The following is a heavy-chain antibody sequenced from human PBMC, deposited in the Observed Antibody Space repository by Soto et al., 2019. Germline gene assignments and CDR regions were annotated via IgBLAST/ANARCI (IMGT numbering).Heavy chain of an antibody. CDR1: GGSITNYY. Sequence: ETLSLTCTVSGGSITNYYWSWIRQPPGKGLEWIGYIYYSGTTNYNPSLKSRVTISVDTSKNQFSLKLSSVTAADTAVYYCAGVVAAAGAPGKNYYYYYGMDGWGQGTTVTVSS. D-gene: IGHD6-13*01. V-gene: IGHV4-59*01. J-gene: IGHJ6*02. CDR3: AGVVAAAGAPGKNYYYYYGMDG. CDR2: IYYSGTT.